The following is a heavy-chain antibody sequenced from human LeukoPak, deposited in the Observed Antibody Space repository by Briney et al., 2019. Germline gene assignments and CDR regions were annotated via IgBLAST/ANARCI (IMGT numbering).Heavy chain of an antibody. CDR3: AKDLSRHTAAGSPFDY. CDR2: IWYDGSNK. J-gene: IGHJ4*02. D-gene: IGHD6-13*01. Sequence: GRSLRLSCAASGFTFSSYGMHWVRQAPGKGLEWVAVIWYDGSNKYYADSVKGRFTISRDNSKNTLYLQMNSLRAEDTAVYYCAKDLSRHTAAGSPFDYWGQGTLVTVSS. CDR1: GFTFSSYG. V-gene: IGHV3-33*06.